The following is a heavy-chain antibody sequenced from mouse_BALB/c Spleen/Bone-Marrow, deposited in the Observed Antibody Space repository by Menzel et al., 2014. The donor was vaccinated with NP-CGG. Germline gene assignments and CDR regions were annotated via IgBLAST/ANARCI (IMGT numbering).Heavy chain of an antibody. D-gene: IGHD2-1*01. J-gene: IGHJ3*01. V-gene: IGHV5-17*02. CDR3: ARGGNYAWFAY. CDR2: ISSGGSTI. CDR1: GFTFSSFG. Sequence: EVQLQESGGGLVQPGGSRKLSCAASGFTFSSFGMHWVRQAPEKGLEWVAYISSGGSTIYYADTVKGRFTISRDNPKNTLFLQMTSLRSEDTAMYYCARGGNYAWFAYWGQGTLVTVSA.